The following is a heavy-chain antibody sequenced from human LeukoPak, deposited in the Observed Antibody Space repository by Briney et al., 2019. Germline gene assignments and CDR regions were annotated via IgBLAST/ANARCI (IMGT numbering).Heavy chain of an antibody. J-gene: IGHJ4*02. CDR2: FDPVGGET. D-gene: IGHD3-9*01. Sequence: ASVNVSCKGPVYTLTELSMYSVRPAPGKGVEWVGGFDPVGGETIYAHKFLRRLTMNDDESTDTAYMELSSLRSEDTAVYYCATPFTWILNCYCLVWGEGTLLTLST. V-gene: IGHV1-24*01. CDR3: ATPFTWILNCYCLV. CDR1: VYTLTELS.